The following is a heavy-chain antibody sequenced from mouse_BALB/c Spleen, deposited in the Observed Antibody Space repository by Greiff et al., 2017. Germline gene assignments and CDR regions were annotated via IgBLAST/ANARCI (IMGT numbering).Heavy chain of an antibody. J-gene: IGHJ3*01. CDR1: GYTFTSYW. V-gene: IGHV1-7*01. Sequence: QVQLQQSGAELAKPGASVKMSCKASGYTFTSYWMHWVKQRPGQGLEWIGYINPSTGYTEYNQKFKDKATLTADKSSSTAYMQLSSLTSEDSAVYYCARRGAYYRYDAFAYWGQGTLVTVSA. CDR2: INPSTGYT. CDR3: ARRGAYYRYDAFAY. D-gene: IGHD2-14*01.